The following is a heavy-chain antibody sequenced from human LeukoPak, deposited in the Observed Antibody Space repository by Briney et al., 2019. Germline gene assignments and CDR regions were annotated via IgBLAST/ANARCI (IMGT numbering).Heavy chain of an antibody. CDR1: GASISTNNYY. Sequence: PSETLSLTCTVSGASISTNNYYWGWIRRPPGKGLEWIASISYSGITYYNPSLKSRVTISLDTSKNQFSLKVSSVTAADTAMYYCAKRGPVVGYYWGQGTLVTVSS. CDR2: ISYSGIT. D-gene: IGHD2-15*01. CDR3: AKRGPVVGYY. V-gene: IGHV4-39*01. J-gene: IGHJ4*02.